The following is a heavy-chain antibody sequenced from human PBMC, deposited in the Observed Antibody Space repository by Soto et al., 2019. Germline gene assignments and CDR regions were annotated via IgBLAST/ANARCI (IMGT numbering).Heavy chain of an antibody. CDR3: ARGPAAAYYDFWSGYYTVGGYFDY. CDR2: INSDGSST. D-gene: IGHD3-3*01. Sequence: PGGSLRLSCAASGFTFSSYWMHWVRQAPGKGLVWVSRINSDGSSTSYADSVKGRFTISRDNAKNTLYLQMNSLRAEDTAVYYCARGPAAAYYDFWSGYYTVGGYFDYWGQETLVTVSS. J-gene: IGHJ4*02. V-gene: IGHV3-74*01. CDR1: GFTFSSYW.